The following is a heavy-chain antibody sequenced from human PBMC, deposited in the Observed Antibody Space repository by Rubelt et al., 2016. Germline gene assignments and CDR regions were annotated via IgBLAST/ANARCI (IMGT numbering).Heavy chain of an antibody. CDR1: GGSFSGYY. CDR2: INHSGST. V-gene: IGHV4-34*01. J-gene: IGHJ4*02. D-gene: IGHD5-12*01. CDR3: AILLAGYSGCYFDY. Sequence: QVQLQQWGAGLLEPSETLSLTCAVYGGSFSGYYWSWIRQPPGKGLEWIGEINHSGSTNYNPSLKSRVIISVDKAKNQFSLKLSSVTAADTAVYYCAILLAGYSGCYFDYWGQGTLVTVSS.